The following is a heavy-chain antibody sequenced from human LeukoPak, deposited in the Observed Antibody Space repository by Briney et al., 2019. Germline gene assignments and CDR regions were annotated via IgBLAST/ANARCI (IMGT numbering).Heavy chain of an antibody. D-gene: IGHD3-3*01. Sequence: GGSLRLSCAASGFTFSDYYMSWIRQAPGKGLEWVANIKQDGSEKYYVDSVKGRFTISRDNAKNSLYLQMNSLRAEDTAVYYCARVALSGNYYYYYGMDVWGQGTTVTVSS. V-gene: IGHV3-7*01. CDR2: IKQDGSEK. CDR3: ARVALSGNYYYYYGMDV. J-gene: IGHJ6*02. CDR1: GFTFSDYY.